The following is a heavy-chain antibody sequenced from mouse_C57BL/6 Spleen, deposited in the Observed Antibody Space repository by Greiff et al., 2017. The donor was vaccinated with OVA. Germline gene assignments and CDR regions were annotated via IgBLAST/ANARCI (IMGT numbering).Heavy chain of an antibody. CDR2: IDPSDSYT. J-gene: IGHJ4*01. Sequence: QVQLQQPGAELVKPGASVKLSCKASGSTFTSYWMQWVKQRPGQGLEWIGEIDPSDSYTNYTHKFKGKATLTVDTSSSTAYMQLSSRTSEDSAVYYCARGGRGYAMDYWGQGTSVTVSS. CDR3: ARGGRGYAMDY. D-gene: IGHD3-1*01. CDR1: GSTFTSYW. V-gene: IGHV1-50*01.